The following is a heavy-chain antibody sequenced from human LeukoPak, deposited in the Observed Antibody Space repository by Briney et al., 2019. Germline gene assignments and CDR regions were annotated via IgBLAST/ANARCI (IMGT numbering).Heavy chain of an antibody. J-gene: IGHJ2*01. CDR3: ARDPNSGYNMVWSFDL. CDR1: GFTYSTYA. V-gene: IGHV3-30-3*01. Sequence: GGSPRLSCAGSGFTYSTYAMHWVRQAPGKGLEWVAVISSDGTKKYYADSVKGRFTISRDNSKDMLYLQMNSLRVDDTAVYYCARDPNSGYNMVWSFDLWGRGTLVTVSS. CDR2: ISSDGTKK. D-gene: IGHD5-12*01.